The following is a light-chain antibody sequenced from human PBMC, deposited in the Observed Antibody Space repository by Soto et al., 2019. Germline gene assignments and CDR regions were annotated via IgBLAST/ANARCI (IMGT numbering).Light chain of an antibody. V-gene: IGKV1-9*01. CDR1: QGISSY. CDR2: DAS. J-gene: IGKJ5*01. CDR3: QQLNSSPIT. Sequence: IQVTQSRSSLSASVGDRFTITCLAIQGISSYLAWYQQKPGKAPKLLIYDASTLQSGVPSRFRGSGSGTDFTLTISSLQPEDFATYYCQQLNSSPITFGQGTRLEIK.